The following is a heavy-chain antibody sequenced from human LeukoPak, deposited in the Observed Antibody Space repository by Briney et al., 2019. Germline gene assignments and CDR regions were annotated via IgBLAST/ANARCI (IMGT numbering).Heavy chain of an antibody. J-gene: IGHJ4*02. Sequence: SETLSLTCAVYGGSFSGYYWSWIRQPPGKGLEWIGEINHSGSTNYNPSLKSRVTISVDTSKNQFSLKLSSVTAADTAVYYCARRWLLEDYWGQGTLVTVSS. D-gene: IGHD5-24*01. CDR3: ARRWLLEDY. V-gene: IGHV4-34*01. CDR1: GGSFSGYY. CDR2: INHSGST.